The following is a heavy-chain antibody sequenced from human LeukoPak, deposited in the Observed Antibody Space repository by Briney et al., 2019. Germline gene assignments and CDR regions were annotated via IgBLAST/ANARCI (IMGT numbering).Heavy chain of an antibody. CDR2: ISYDGSNK. J-gene: IGHJ4*02. CDR3: AKGYSGYDWSLVDY. CDR1: GFTFSSYG. V-gene: IGHV3-30*18. D-gene: IGHD5-12*01. Sequence: GGSLRLSCAASGFTFSSYGVHWVRQAPGKGLEWVAVISYDGSNKYYADSVKGRFTISRDNSKNTLYLQMNSLRAEDTAVYYCAKGYSGYDWSLVDYWGQGTLVTVSS.